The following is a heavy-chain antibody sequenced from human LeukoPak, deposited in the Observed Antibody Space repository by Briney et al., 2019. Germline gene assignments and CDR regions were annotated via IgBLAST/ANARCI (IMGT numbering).Heavy chain of an antibody. Sequence: GGSLRLSCATSGFPFSDFSMTWVRQASGKGLEWISTTNSGGTTTYYAESVKGRFTISRDNFKNALYLQMSSLRVEDTAIYYCAKQSYARSLGEGGPGTLVTVSS. V-gene: IGHV3-23*01. CDR1: GFPFSDFS. J-gene: IGHJ4*02. CDR3: AKQSYARSLGE. CDR2: TNSGGTTT. D-gene: IGHD3-10*02.